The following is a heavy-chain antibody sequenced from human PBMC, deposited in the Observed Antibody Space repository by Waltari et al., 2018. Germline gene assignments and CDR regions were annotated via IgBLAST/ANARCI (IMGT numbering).Heavy chain of an antibody. Sequence: QVQLQESGPGLVKPSQTLSLTCTVSGGSISSGGYYWSWIRQHPGKGLEWIGYIYYSGSTYYNPSLKSRVTISVDTSKNQFSLKLSSVTAADTAVYYCARGSISDYYDSSGYFLWGQGTLVTVSS. CDR1: GGSISSGGYY. D-gene: IGHD3-22*01. CDR2: IYYSGST. CDR3: ARGSISDYYDSSGYFL. V-gene: IGHV4-31*03. J-gene: IGHJ4*02.